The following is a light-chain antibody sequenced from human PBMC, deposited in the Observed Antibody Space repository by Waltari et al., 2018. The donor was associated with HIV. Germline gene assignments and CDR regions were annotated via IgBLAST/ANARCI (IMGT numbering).Light chain of an antibody. CDR1: SSDIGAYNP. V-gene: IGLV2-18*02. CDR2: EVT. CDR3: SSYTTSSTWV. J-gene: IGLJ3*02. Sequence: QSPLPQPPSASGSLGPSVTIHRPVSSSDIGAYNPFSWYQPSPGTAPKLRIYEVTHPPSGVPVRFSGSKSGNTASLTISGLHADDEADYYCSSYTTSSTWVFGGGTKLTVL.